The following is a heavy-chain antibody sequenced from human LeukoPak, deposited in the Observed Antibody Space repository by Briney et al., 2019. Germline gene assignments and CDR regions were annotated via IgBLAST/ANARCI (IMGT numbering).Heavy chain of an antibody. Sequence: GGSLRLSCAASGFTFSSVSMNWVRQAPGKGLEWVSYISSTSTSTYYADSAKGRFTISRDNAQNSLYLQMNSLGDDDTAVYYCARGRSGYYFDYWGQGTLVTVS. J-gene: IGHJ4*02. CDR1: GFTFSSVS. CDR3: ARGRSGYYFDY. CDR2: ISSTSTST. D-gene: IGHD3-22*01. V-gene: IGHV3-48*02.